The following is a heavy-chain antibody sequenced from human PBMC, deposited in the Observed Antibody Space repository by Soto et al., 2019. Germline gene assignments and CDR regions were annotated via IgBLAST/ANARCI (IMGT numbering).Heavy chain of an antibody. CDR2: ISNDGSNK. CDR3: AQVRSYYDSSGYSY. D-gene: IGHD3-22*01. V-gene: IGHV3-30*18. Sequence: PGGSLRLSCAASGFSFSTYGMHWVRQAPGKGLEWVAFISNDGSNKYYADSVKGRFTISRDNSKNTLYLQMDSLRAEDTAVYYCAQVRSYYDSSGYSYWGQGTLVTVSS. CDR1: GFSFSTYG. J-gene: IGHJ4*02.